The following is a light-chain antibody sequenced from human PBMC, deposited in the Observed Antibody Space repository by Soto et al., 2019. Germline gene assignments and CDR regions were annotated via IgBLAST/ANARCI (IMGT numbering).Light chain of an antibody. CDR3: ATWADRLFSPYL. Sequence: QSVLTQPPSASGTPGQRVTISCSGSSSNIGNNYVSWYQQLPGTAPKLLIYRNNQRPSGVPDRFSGSKSGTSASLAISGLRSEDEADYYCATWADRLFSPYLFGTGTKLTVL. V-gene: IGLV1-47*01. CDR2: RNN. CDR1: SSNIGNNY. J-gene: IGLJ1*01.